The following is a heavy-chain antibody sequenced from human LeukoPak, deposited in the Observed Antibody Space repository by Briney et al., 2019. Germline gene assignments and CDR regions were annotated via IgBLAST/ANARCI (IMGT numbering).Heavy chain of an antibody. CDR1: GYTFTGYY. CDR3: AENYYDSSGYYFDY. D-gene: IGHD3-22*01. CDR2: INPNSGGT. V-gene: IGHV1-2*02. J-gene: IGHJ4*02. Sequence: ASVKVSCKASGYTFTGYYMHWVQQAPGQGLEWRGWINPNSGGTNYAQKFQGRVTMTRDTPISTAYMELSRLRSDDTAVYYCAENYYDSSGYYFDYWGQGTLVTVSS.